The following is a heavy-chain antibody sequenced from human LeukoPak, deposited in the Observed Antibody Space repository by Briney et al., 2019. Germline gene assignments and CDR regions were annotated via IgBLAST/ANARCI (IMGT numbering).Heavy chain of an antibody. CDR1: GGSISSGGYY. CDR3: ARLRWPDFDY. Sequence: PSETLSLTCTVSGGSISSGGYYWSWIRQPPGKGLEWIGSIYYSGSTYYNPSLKSRVTISVDTSKNQFSLKLSSVTAADTAVYYCARLRWPDFDYWGQGTLVTVSS. V-gene: IGHV4-39*07. CDR2: IYYSGST. D-gene: IGHD2-15*01. J-gene: IGHJ4*02.